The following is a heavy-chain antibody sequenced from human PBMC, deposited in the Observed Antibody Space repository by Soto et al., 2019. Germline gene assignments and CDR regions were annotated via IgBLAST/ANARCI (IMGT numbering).Heavy chain of an antibody. Sequence: PGGSLRLSCAASGFTFSDYYMNWVRQAPGKGLEWVSYISSSSSTIYYADSVKGRFTISRDNAKNSLYLQMNSLRDEDTAVYYCARAIFPGIAAAGDAFDIWGQGTMVTVSS. CDR3: ARAIFPGIAAAGDAFDI. V-gene: IGHV3-48*02. J-gene: IGHJ3*02. CDR2: ISSSSSTI. CDR1: GFTFSDYY. D-gene: IGHD6-13*01.